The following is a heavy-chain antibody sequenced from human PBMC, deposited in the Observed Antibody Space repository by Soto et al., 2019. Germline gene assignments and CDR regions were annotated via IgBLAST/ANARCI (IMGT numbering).Heavy chain of an antibody. V-gene: IGHV1-18*01. CDR1: GYTLTTYG. Sequence: QVQLVQSGTEVKKPGASVKVSCKASGYTLTTYGVSWVRQAPGQGLEWVGWINAYNDHTNYAQKFQGRVTMTTDTSTSTAYMELRSLRSDDTAVYYCARGTYFDYWGQGTLVTVSS. J-gene: IGHJ4*02. CDR3: ARGTYFDY. D-gene: IGHD1-1*01. CDR2: INAYNDHT.